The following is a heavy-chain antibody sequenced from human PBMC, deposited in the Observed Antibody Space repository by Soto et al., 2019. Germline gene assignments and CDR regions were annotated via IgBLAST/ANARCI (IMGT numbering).Heavy chain of an antibody. CDR3: VGRVSGNYDY. V-gene: IGHV3-64*01. Sequence: EVQLAESGGGMVQPGGSLRLSCVASGFTFSSYDMHWVRQAPGKGLEYVSSISSNGGTTYYGNSVKGRFTISRDNSKNTLCLHMGSLRAEVMAVDYCVGRVSGNYDYWGRGTVVTVSS. J-gene: IGHJ4*02. D-gene: IGHD1-7*01. CDR2: ISSNGGTT. CDR1: GFTFSSYD.